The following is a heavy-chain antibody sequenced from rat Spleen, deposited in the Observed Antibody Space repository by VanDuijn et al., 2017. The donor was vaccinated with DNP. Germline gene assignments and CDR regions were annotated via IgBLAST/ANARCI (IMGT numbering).Heavy chain of an antibody. J-gene: IGHJ2*01. V-gene: IGHV5-25*01. CDR1: GITFSDHN. Sequence: EVQLVETGGGLVQPGRSMKLSCAVSGITFSDHNMAWVRQAPKKSLEWVASISPSGGSSYYRDSVKGRVTISRDNVKSTLYLQMDSLRSEDTATYYCATHMYIRHYYFSTFDYWGQGVVVTVSS. CDR3: ATHMYIRHYYFSTFDY. D-gene: IGHD1-6*01. CDR2: ISPSGGSS.